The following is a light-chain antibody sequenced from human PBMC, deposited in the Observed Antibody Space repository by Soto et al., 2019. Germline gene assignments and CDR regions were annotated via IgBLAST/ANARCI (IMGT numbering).Light chain of an antibody. CDR2: AAS. CDR3: QQSYSSLFT. Sequence: IQMTQSPSSLSAAVGDRITITCRASQSISNYVNWFQQKPGKAPKLLIYAASNLQSWVPSRFSGSGSGTDLTLTISSLQPEDFAIYYCQQSYSSLFTFGQGTKLEIK. V-gene: IGKV1-39*01. J-gene: IGKJ2*01. CDR1: QSISNY.